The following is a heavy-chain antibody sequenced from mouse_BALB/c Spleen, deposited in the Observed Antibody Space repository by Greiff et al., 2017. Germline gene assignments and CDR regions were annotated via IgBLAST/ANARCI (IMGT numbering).Heavy chain of an antibody. J-gene: IGHJ4*01. CDR2: IDPANGNT. V-gene: IGHV14-3*02. CDR1: GFYIKDTY. CDR3: ARSDLYARDN. Sequence: DVQLQESGAELVKPGASVKLSCTASGFYIKDTYMHWVKQRPEQGLEWIGRIDPANGNTKYDPKFQGKATITADTSSNTAYLKLSRLTSEDTAVYYCARSDLYARDNWGQGTSVTVSS.